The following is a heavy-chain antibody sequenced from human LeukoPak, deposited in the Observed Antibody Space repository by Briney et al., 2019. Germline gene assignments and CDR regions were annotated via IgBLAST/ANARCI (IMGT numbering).Heavy chain of an antibody. D-gene: IGHD6-6*01. CDR1: GFTFSSYA. CDR3: AKWKYSNSGIDDY. Sequence: GGFLRLSCAASGFTFSSYAMSWVRQVPGKGLEWVSVISGSGDNTYYADSVKGRFTISRDNSKNMLYLQMNSLRAEDTAVYYCAKWKYSNSGIDDYWGQGTLVTVSS. CDR2: ISGSGDNT. J-gene: IGHJ4*02. V-gene: IGHV3-23*01.